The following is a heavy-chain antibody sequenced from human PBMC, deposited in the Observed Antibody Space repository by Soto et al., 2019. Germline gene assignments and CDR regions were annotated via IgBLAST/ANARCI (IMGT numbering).Heavy chain of an antibody. J-gene: IGHJ4*02. CDR1: GYTFTSYG. CDR3: ARDTSRGEYDY. V-gene: IGHV1-18*01. Sequence: QVQLVQSGAEVKKPGASVKVSCKASGYTFTSYGISWVRQAPGQGLEWMGWINVYNGNTNYAQKLQGRVTMTTDKSTRTAYLDLRRLRSDDTAVYFCARDTSRGEYDYWGQGNLVTVSS. CDR2: INVYNGNT. D-gene: IGHD3-10*01.